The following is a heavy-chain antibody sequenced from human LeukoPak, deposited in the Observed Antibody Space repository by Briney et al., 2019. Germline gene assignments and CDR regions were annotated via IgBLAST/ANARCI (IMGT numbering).Heavy chain of an antibody. Sequence: ASVKVSCKASGYTFTAYYLHWVRQAPGQGLEWMGWISAYNGNTNYAQKLQGRVTMTTDTSTSTAYMELRSLRSDDTAVYYCAREGWKYQLLLGPYYFDYWGQGTLVTVSS. V-gene: IGHV1-18*04. CDR1: GYTFTAYY. CDR2: ISAYNGNT. D-gene: IGHD2-2*01. CDR3: AREGWKYQLLLGPYYFDY. J-gene: IGHJ4*02.